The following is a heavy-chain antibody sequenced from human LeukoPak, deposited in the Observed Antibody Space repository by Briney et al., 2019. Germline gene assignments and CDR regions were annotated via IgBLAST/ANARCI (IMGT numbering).Heavy chain of an antibody. V-gene: IGHV4-61*02. J-gene: IGHJ4*02. CDR1: GGSISSGSYY. CDR2: IYTSGST. Sequence: PSETLSLTCTVSGGSISSGSYYWSWIRQPAGKGLEWIGRIYTSGSTNYNPSLKSRVTISVDTSKNQFSLKLSSVTAADTAVYYCATLPYGDYVGDYWGQGTLVTVSS. CDR3: ATLPYGDYVGDY. D-gene: IGHD4-17*01.